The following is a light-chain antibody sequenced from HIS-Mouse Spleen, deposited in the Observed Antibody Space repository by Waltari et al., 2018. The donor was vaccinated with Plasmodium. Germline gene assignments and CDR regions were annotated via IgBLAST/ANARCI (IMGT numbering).Light chain of an antibody. CDR1: PFPKNY. CDR3: YSTDSSGNHRV. CDR2: EDS. Sequence: YDWPQPPPVSVSPDQTARTTCPGDPFPKNYAICYQQKSGQAPGLVIYEDSKRPSGIPERFSGSSSGTMATLTISGAQVEDEADYYCYSTDSSGNHRVFGGGTKLTVL. V-gene: IGLV3-10*01. J-gene: IGLJ3*02.